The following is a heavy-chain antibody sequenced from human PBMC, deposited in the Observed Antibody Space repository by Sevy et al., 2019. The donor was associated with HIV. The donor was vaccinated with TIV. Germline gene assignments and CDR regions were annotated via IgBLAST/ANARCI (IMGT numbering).Heavy chain of an antibody. Sequence: SETLSLTCTVSGGSISSGSYYWSWIRQPAGKGLEWIGRIYTSGSTHYNPSLKSRVTISVDTSKNQFSLKLSSVTAADTAVYYCAGRREYYYDSSGYYYEDAFDIWGQGTMVTVSS. CDR1: GGSISSGSYY. CDR2: IYTSGST. J-gene: IGHJ3*02. CDR3: AGRREYYYDSSGYYYEDAFDI. D-gene: IGHD3-22*01. V-gene: IGHV4-61*02.